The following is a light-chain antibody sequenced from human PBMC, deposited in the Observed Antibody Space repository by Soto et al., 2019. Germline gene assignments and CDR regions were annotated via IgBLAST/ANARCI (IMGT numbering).Light chain of an antibody. CDR3: QRYASSPILT. CDR2: GTS. CDR1: QTIGRNY. J-gene: IGKJ4*01. Sequence: EIVWTQSPGTLSLSPGETANLSCRSIQTIGRNYLAWYQQKPGQAPRLLIFGTSTRATGIPDRFSGSGSGTDFTLSISRLEPEDLAVYYCQRYASSPILTGGGGPKEELK. V-gene: IGKV3-20*01.